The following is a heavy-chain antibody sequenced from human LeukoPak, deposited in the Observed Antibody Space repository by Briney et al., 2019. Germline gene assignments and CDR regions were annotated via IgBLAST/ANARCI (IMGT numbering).Heavy chain of an antibody. V-gene: IGHV3-9*01. CDR3: AKDLGHCSSTSCAPDY. Sequence: GGSLRLSCAASGFTFDDYAMHWVRQVPGKGLEWVSGISWNSGRIGYADPVKGRFTISRDNARNSLYLQMNSLRAEDTALYYCAKDLGHCSSTSCAPDYWGQGTLVTVSS. CDR1: GFTFDDYA. CDR2: ISWNSGRI. J-gene: IGHJ4*02. D-gene: IGHD2-2*01.